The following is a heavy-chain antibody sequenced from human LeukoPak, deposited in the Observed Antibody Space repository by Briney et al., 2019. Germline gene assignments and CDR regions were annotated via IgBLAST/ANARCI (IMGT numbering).Heavy chain of an antibody. CDR1: GFTFSIYG. Sequence: GGSLRLSCAASGFTFSIYGMNWVRQAPGKGLEWVGFIRSKAYGGTTEYAASVKGRFTISRDDSKSIAYLQMNSLKTEDTAVYYCTRDLYGGRGRSFDYWGQGTLVTVSS. J-gene: IGHJ4*02. D-gene: IGHD1-26*01. CDR2: IRSKAYGGTT. V-gene: IGHV3-49*04. CDR3: TRDLYGGRGRSFDY.